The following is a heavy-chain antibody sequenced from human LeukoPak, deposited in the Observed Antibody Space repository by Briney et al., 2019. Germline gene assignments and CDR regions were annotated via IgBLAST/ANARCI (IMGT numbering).Heavy chain of an antibody. CDR3: AKSDWFDP. CDR1: GFTFSIYS. CDR2: IKSDGSST. V-gene: IGHV3-74*01. Sequence: GGSLRLSCAASGFTFSIYSMHWVRQAPGKGLVWVSRIKSDGSSTSYADSVKGRFTISRDNAKNTLYLQMDSLRVEDTAEYYCAKSDWFDPWGQGTLVTVSS. J-gene: IGHJ5*02.